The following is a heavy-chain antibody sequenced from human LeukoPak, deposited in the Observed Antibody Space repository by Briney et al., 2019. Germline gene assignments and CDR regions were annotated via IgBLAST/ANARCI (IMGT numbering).Heavy chain of an antibody. J-gene: IGHJ4*02. CDR2: IYYSGST. D-gene: IGHD4-11*01. V-gene: IGHV4-31*03. Sequence: SETLSLTCTVSGGSISSGGYYWSWIRQHPGKGLEWIGYIYYSGSTYYNPSLKSRVTISVDTSKNQFSLKLSSVTAADTAVYYCARTPHTVTTSPSFDYWGQGTLVTVSS. CDR1: GGSISSGGYY. CDR3: ARTPHTVTTSPSFDY.